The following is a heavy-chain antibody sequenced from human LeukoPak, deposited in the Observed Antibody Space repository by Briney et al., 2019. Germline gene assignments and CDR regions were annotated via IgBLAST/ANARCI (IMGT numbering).Heavy chain of an antibody. CDR1: GYKFTGYY. J-gene: IGHJ4*02. CDR3: AREIGGILVFDY. D-gene: IGHD5-18*01. V-gene: IGHV1-2*02. Sequence: ASVKVSRKASGYKFTGYYMHWVRQAPGQGLEWMGWINPNSGDSHHAQKFQGRVTMTRDTSISTAYMELSRLRSDDTAVYYCAREIGGILVFDYWGQGTLVTVSS. CDR2: INPNSGDS.